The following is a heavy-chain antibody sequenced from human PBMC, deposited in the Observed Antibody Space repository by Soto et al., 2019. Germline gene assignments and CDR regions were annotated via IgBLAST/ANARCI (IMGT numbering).Heavy chain of an antibody. CDR2: IIPIFGTA. CDR1: GGTLSSYA. J-gene: IGHJ6*02. Sequence: QVQLVQSGAEVKKPGSSVKVSCKASGGTLSSYAISWVRQAPGQGLEWMGGIIPIFGTANYAQKFQGRVTITADESTSTAYMELSSLRSEDTAVYYCARDRRRGTTYYYYGMDVWGQGTTVTVSS. D-gene: IGHD1-1*01. V-gene: IGHV1-69*01. CDR3: ARDRRRGTTYYYYGMDV.